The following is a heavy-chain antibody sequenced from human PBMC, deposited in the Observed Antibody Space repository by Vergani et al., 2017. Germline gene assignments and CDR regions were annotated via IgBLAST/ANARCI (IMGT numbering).Heavy chain of an antibody. CDR3: AGMNGHYGVRSGYSNSRYNWFDP. Sequence: QVQLVQSGAEVKKPGSSVKVSCKASGGTFSSYTISWVRQAPGQGLEWMGRIIPILGIANYAQKFQGRVTITAHKSTSTAYMELSSLRSEDTAVYYCAGMNGHYGVRSGYSNSRYNWFDPWGQGTLVTVSS. CDR1: GGTFSSYT. D-gene: IGHD3-3*01. CDR2: IIPILGIA. V-gene: IGHV1-69*02. J-gene: IGHJ5*02.